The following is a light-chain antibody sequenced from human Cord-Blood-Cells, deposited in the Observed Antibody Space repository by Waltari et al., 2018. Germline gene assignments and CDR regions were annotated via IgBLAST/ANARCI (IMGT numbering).Light chain of an antibody. CDR2: GTS. CDR1: SSNIGAGYD. CDR3: QSYDSSLSGYV. J-gene: IGLJ1*01. Sequence: QSVLTQPPSVSGAPGQRVTISCTGSSSNIGAGYDVHWYQQLPGTAPKLLIYGTSNRPSGVPDRFSGSKSGTSASLAITGLQAEDEADYYGQSYDSSLSGYVFRTGTKVTVL. V-gene: IGLV1-40*01.